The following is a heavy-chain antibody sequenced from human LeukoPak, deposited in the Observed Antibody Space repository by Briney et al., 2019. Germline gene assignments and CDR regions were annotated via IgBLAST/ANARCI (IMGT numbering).Heavy chain of an antibody. CDR2: ISSSTNYI. V-gene: IGHV3-21*01. J-gene: IGHJ5*02. CDR1: GFTFSSYS. CDR3: ARDYTRTKGWFDP. Sequence: GGSLRLSCAASGFTFSSYSMNWVRRAPGKGLEWVSSISSSTNYIYYADSVKGRFTISRDNANNSLYLQMNSLRAEDTAVYYCARDYTRTKGWFDPWGQGTLVTVSS. D-gene: IGHD1-14*01.